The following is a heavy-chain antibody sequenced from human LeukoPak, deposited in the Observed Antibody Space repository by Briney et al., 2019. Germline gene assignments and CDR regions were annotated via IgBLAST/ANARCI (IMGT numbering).Heavy chain of an antibody. CDR1: GFTLSNNY. D-gene: IGHD1-26*01. CDR3: ARVKDGDSPIVGATGAFDI. CDR2: IYSGGST. V-gene: IGHV3-53*01. Sequence: GGSLRLSCAASGFTLSNNYINWVRQAPGKGLEWVSVIYSGGSTYYADSVKGRFTISSDNSKNTLYLQMNSLRAEDTAIYYCARVKDGDSPIVGATGAFDIWGQGTMVTVSS. J-gene: IGHJ3*02.